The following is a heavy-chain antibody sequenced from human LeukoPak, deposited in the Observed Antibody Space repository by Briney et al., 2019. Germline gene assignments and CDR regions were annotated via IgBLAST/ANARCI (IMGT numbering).Heavy chain of an antibody. V-gene: IGHV3-33*08. CDR3: AREGSMVANFDY. J-gene: IGHJ4*02. D-gene: IGHD5-12*01. CDR2: IWYDGSNK. CDR1: GFTFSTYV. Sequence: GGSLRLSCAASGFTFSTYVMSWVRQAPGKGLEWVAVIWYDGSNKYYADSVKGRFTISRDNSKNTLYLQMNSLRAEDTAVYYCAREGSMVANFDYWGQGTLVTVSS.